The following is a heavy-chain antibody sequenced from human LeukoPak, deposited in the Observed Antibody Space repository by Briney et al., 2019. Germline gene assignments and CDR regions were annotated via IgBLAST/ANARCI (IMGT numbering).Heavy chain of an antibody. V-gene: IGHV3-7*03. CDR3: ARDQYDTWSRRGNFDS. D-gene: IGHD3-3*01. CDR1: GFTFSSYW. CDR2: IKQDGSEK. J-gene: IGHJ4*02. Sequence: GGSLRLSCAASGFTFSSYWMSWVRQAPGKGLEWVANIKQDGSEKYYVDSVKGRFTISRDNTKNSLYLQMNSLRAEDTAVFYCARDQYDTWSRRGNFDSWGQGTLVIVSS.